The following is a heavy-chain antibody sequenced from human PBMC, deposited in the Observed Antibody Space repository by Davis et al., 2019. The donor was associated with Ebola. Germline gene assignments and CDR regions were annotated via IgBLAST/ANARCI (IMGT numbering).Heavy chain of an antibody. CDR2: ISGSGSTR. J-gene: IGHJ5*02. Sequence: PGGSLRLSCVASGFTFSDHYMSWIRQAPGKGLEWISYISGSGSTRHYADSAKGRFTISRDNTKNSLYLQMNRLRDEDTAVYYCVRVIYGDYSDWWFDPWGQGTLVTVSS. CDR1: GFTFSDHY. CDR3: VRVIYGDYSDWWFDP. D-gene: IGHD4-17*01. V-gene: IGHV3-11*01.